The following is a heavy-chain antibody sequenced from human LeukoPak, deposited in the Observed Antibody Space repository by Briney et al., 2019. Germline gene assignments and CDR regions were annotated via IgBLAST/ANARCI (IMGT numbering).Heavy chain of an antibody. D-gene: IGHD3-3*01. CDR3: ARDRFGGYGFPLWD. J-gene: IGHJ4*02. Sequence: GASVKVSCKASGGTFSSYAISWVRQAAGQGLEWMGRIIPILGIANYAQKFQGRVTITADKSTSTAYMELSSLRSEDTAVYYCARDRFGGYGFPLWDWGQGTLVTVSS. CDR1: GGTFSSYA. V-gene: IGHV1-69*04. CDR2: IIPILGIA.